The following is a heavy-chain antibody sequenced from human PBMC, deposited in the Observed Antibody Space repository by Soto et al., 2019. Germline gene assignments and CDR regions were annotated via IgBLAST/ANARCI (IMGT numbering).Heavy chain of an antibody. CDR2: IWYDGSIK. V-gene: IGHV3-33*01. D-gene: IGHD4-17*01. Sequence: PVGSLRLSCAASRFTFSTYGMHWVRQAPGKGLEWVAVIWYDGSIKYYADSVRGRFTISRDNSNNTLYLQMNSLRAEDTAVYYCAHAGDYDLLTFDHWGPGTLVTVSS. CDR3: AHAGDYDLLTFDH. J-gene: IGHJ4*02. CDR1: RFTFSTYG.